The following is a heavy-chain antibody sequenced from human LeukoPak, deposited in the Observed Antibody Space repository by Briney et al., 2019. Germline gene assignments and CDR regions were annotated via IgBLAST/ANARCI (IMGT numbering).Heavy chain of an antibody. J-gene: IGHJ5*02. Sequence: GGPLRLSCAASGFTFSSYAMSWVRQAPGKGLEWVSAISGSGGSTYYADSVKGRFTISRDNSKNTLYLQMNSLRAEDTAVYYCAKDCLGYCSGGRNHWGQGTLVTVSS. CDR2: ISGSGGST. V-gene: IGHV3-23*01. CDR3: AKDCLGYCSGGRNH. D-gene: IGHD2-15*01. CDR1: GFTFSSYA.